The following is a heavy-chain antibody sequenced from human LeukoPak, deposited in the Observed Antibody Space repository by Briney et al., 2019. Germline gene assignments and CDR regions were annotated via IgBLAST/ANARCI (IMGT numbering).Heavy chain of an antibody. Sequence: GGSLRLSCAASGFTFSSYGMHWVRQAPGKGLEWVAVISYDGSNKYYADSAKGRFTISRDNSKNTLYLQMNSLRAEDTAVYYCAKVLTSGSGGTWGQGTLVTVSS. V-gene: IGHV3-30*18. D-gene: IGHD2-15*01. J-gene: IGHJ4*02. CDR1: GFTFSSYG. CDR2: ISYDGSNK. CDR3: AKVLTSGSGGT.